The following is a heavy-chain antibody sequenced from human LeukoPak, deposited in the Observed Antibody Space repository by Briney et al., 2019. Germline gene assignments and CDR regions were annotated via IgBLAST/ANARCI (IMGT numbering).Heavy chain of an antibody. Sequence: GGSLRLSCAASGFTFSSYAMSWVRQAPGKGLEWVANIQQDGSEKYYADPVKGRFTISRDNAKNSLYLQMNSLRAEDTAVYYCARDGGYSGTYPVRWGQGTLVTASS. J-gene: IGHJ4*02. CDR1: GFTFSSYA. CDR3: ARDGGYSGTYPVR. V-gene: IGHV3-7*01. CDR2: IQQDGSEK. D-gene: IGHD1-26*01.